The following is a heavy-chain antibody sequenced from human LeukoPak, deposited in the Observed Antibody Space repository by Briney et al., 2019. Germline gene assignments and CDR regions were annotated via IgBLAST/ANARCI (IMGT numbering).Heavy chain of an antibody. V-gene: IGHV1-18*01. CDR2: ISAYNGNT. Sequence: ASEKVSCKASGYTFTSCGISWVRQAPGQGLEWMGWISAYNGNTNYAQKLQGRVTMTTDTSTSTAYMELRSLRSDDTAVYYCAREATFGVVIITLDYWGQGTLVTGSS. J-gene: IGHJ4*02. CDR3: AREATFGVVIITLDY. D-gene: IGHD3-3*01. CDR1: GYTFTSCG.